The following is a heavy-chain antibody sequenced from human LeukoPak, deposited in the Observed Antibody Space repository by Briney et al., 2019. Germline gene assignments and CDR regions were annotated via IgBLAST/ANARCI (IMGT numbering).Heavy chain of an antibody. CDR2: IKQDGSEK. CDR1: GFTFSSYW. D-gene: IGHD3-10*01. CDR3: AKDMTSMVRGAYSFDY. J-gene: IGHJ4*02. Sequence: GGSLRLSCAASGFTFSSYWMSWVRQAPGKGLEWVANIKQDGSEKYYVDSVKGRFTISRDNAKNSLYLQMNSLRAEDTALYYCAKDMTSMVRGAYSFDYWGQGTLVTVSS. V-gene: IGHV3-7*03.